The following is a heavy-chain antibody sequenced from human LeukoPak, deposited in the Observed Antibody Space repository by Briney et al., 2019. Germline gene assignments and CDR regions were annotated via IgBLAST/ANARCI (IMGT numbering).Heavy chain of an antibody. D-gene: IGHD1-1*01. V-gene: IGHV4-34*01. CDR2: INDSGTT. CDR3: ARGLDLEGLDS. Sequence: PSETLSLTCGVYGGSFSDYNWSWLRPSPEKGLEWIGEINDSGTTHYNPSLQSRVTISVDTANHQFSLRLNSLTAADTAVYFCARGLDLEGLDSWGPGTLVTVSS. CDR1: GGSFSDYN. J-gene: IGHJ4*02.